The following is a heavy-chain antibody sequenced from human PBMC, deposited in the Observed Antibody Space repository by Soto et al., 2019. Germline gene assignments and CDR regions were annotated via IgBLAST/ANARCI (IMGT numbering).Heavy chain of an antibody. D-gene: IGHD2-15*01. CDR3: ARDTCCSGGSCRKNWLDP. CDR2: IYDDGSA. Sequence: SETLSLTCTVSGGSISSSYWSWIRQPPGKGLEWLAYIYDDGSANYNPSLKSRATISLDMSKNQFSLKLTSVTAADTAVYYCARDTCCSGGSCRKNWLDPWGQGTLVTVSS. V-gene: IGHV4-59*01. CDR1: GGSISSSY. J-gene: IGHJ5*02.